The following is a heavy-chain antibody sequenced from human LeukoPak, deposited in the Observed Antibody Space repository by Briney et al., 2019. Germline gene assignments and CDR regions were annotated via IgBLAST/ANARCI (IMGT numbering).Heavy chain of an antibody. CDR2: INPNSGGT. J-gene: IGHJ3*02. CDR1: GYTFTGYY. V-gene: IGHV1-2*02. Sequence: ASVEVSCKASGYTFTGYYMHWVRQAPGQGLEWMGWINPNSGGTNYAQKFQGRVTMTRDTSISTAYMELSRLRSDDTAVYYCAGGITIFGVVNGAFDIWGQGTMVTVSS. CDR3: AGGITIFGVVNGAFDI. D-gene: IGHD3-3*01.